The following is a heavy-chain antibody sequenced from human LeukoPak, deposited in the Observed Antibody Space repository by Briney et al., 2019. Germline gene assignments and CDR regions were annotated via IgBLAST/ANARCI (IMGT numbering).Heavy chain of an antibody. CDR3: AKGQWVDF. J-gene: IGHJ4*02. D-gene: IGHD6-19*01. V-gene: IGHV3-23*01. Sequence: GGSLRLSCAAYGFTFSSYAMSWVRQAPGKGLEWVSVISGSGGSTYYADSVKGRFTISRDNSKNTLFLQMNSLRDEDTAIYYCAKGQWVDFWGQGTLVTVSS. CDR2: ISGSGGST. CDR1: GFTFSSYA.